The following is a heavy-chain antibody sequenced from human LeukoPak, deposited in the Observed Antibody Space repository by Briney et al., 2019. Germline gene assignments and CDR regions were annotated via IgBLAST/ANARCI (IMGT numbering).Heavy chain of an antibody. CDR1: GHTFTGYY. V-gene: IGHV1-2*02. Sequence: GASVKVSCKASGHTFTGYYMHWVRQAPGQGLEWMGWINANSGDTNYAQKFQGRVTMTRDTSISTAYMELSRLTSDDTAVYYCARRADAFDIWGQGTMVTVSS. J-gene: IGHJ3*02. CDR2: INANSGDT. CDR3: ARRADAFDI.